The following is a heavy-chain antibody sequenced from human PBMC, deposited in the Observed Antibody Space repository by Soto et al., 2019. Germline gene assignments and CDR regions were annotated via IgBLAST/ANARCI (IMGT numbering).Heavy chain of an antibody. J-gene: IGHJ1*01. D-gene: IGHD2-15*01. CDR3: AVGYCGGASCSREYFQH. Sequence: PGGSLRLSCAASGFTSDDHGMHWVRQAPGKGLEWIGTIYHSGSIFYNPSLKSRVTISVDTSKNQFSLKLRSVTAADTAVYYCAVGYCGGASCSREYFQHWGQGTLVTVSS. V-gene: IGHV4-38-2*01. CDR1: GFTSDDHG. CDR2: IYHSGSI.